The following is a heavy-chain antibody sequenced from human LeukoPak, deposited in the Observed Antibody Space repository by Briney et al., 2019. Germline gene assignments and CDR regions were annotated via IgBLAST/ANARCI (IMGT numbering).Heavy chain of an antibody. CDR2: IYYSGST. J-gene: IGHJ4*02. V-gene: IGHV4-59*08. CDR1: GGSISSYY. D-gene: IGHD3/OR15-3a*01. Sequence: SETLSLTCTVSGGSISSYYWSWIRQPPGKGLEWIGYIYYSGSTNYNPSLKSRVTISVDTSKNQFSLKLSSVTAADTAVYYCARLDGGLFGYWGQGTLVTVSS. CDR3: ARLDGGLFGY.